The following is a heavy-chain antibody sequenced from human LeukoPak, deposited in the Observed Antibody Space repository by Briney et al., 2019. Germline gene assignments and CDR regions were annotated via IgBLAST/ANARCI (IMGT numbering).Heavy chain of an antibody. J-gene: IGHJ4*02. CDR3: ARDGAPGELKGELDY. V-gene: IGHV3-21*01. D-gene: IGHD1-26*01. Sequence: GGSLRLSCAASGFTFSSYSMNWVRQAPGKGLEWVSSISSSSSYIYYADSVKGRFTISRDNDKNSLYLQMNSLRAEDTAVYYCARDGAPGELKGELDYWGQGTLVTVSS. CDR2: ISSSSSYI. CDR1: GFTFSSYS.